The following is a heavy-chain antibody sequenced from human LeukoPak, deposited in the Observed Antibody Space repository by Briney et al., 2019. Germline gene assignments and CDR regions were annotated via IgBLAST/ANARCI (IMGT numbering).Heavy chain of an antibody. D-gene: IGHD6-19*01. CDR2: IGTGGTI. CDR1: GFTFSSYA. V-gene: IGHV3-23*01. J-gene: IGHJ4*02. CDR3: AKHGSSGWSPWDY. Sequence: GGSLRLSCAASGFTFSSYAMSWVRQAPGKGLEWVSVIGTGGTIYYADSVKGRFTISRDNSKNTLYLQMNSLRAEDTAVYFCAKHGSSGWSPWDYWGQGTLVTVSS.